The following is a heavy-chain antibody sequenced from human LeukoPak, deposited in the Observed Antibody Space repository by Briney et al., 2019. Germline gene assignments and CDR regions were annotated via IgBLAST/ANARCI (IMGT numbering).Heavy chain of an antibody. CDR3: ARPAGYSSGWYLY. V-gene: IGHV4-39*07. CDR1: GGSISSSSYY. Sequence: SETLSLTCTVSGGSISSSSYYWGWIRQPPGKGLEWIGNIYYGGSTYYNPSLKSRVTISVDTSKNQFSLKLSSVTAADTAVYYCARPAGYSSGWYLYWGQGTLVTVSS. D-gene: IGHD6-19*01. J-gene: IGHJ4*02. CDR2: IYYGGST.